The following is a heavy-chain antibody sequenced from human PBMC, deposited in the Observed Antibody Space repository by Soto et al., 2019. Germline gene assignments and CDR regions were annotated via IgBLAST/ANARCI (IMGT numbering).Heavy chain of an antibody. CDR3: ARQRAARPFDY. V-gene: IGHV4-39*01. Sequence: QLQLQEPGPGLVKPSETLSLTCTVSGGSISSSSYYWGWIRQPPGKGLEWIGSIYYSGSTYYNPSLKSRVTISVDTSKNQFSLKLSSVTAADTAVYYCARQRAARPFDYWGQGTLVTVSS. D-gene: IGHD6-6*01. CDR1: GGSISSSSYY. CDR2: IYYSGST. J-gene: IGHJ4*02.